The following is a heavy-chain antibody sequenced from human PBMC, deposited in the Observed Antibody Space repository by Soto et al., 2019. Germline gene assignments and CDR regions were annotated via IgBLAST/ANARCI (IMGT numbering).Heavy chain of an antibody. J-gene: IGHJ5*01. CDR2: ISAYNGKR. V-gene: IGHV1-18*01. CDR3: ARFKGENKFSGYAQDGFDP. D-gene: IGHD3-22*01. CDR1: GYTFTSHG. Sequence: ASVKVSCKASGYTFTSHGISWVRQAPGQVLEWLGWISAYNGKRNYAQKLQGRVTVTTDTTTSTAYMELGSLRSGDPAVYYCARFKGENKFSGYAQDGFDPWGQGTLVTVSS.